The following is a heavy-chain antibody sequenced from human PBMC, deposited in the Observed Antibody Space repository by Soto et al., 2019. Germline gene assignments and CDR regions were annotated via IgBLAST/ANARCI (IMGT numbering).Heavy chain of an antibody. CDR2: IYYSVST. Sequence: QVQLQESGPGLVKPSQTLSLTCTVSGGSISSGGYYWSWIRQHPGKGLEWIGYIYYSVSTYYNPSLKSRVTISVDTSKNQFSLKLSSVTAADTAVYYCARDNAFGGVIAHYYGMDVWGQGTTVTVSS. J-gene: IGHJ6*02. D-gene: IGHD3-16*02. CDR1: GGSISSGGYY. CDR3: ARDNAFGGVIAHYYGMDV. V-gene: IGHV4-31*03.